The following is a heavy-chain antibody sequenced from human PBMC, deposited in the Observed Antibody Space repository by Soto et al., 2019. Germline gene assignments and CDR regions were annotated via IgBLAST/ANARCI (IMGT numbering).Heavy chain of an antibody. CDR3: ARARDYDLLTAREYALNV. Sequence: QVQVVQSGAEVKKPGSSVRVSCKVSGGSFRNYGFTWVRQSPGQGLEWMGGIMPVFGTAVYAQKFQGRVTISADELTTTASLELSSLSSDDTAVYFCARARDYDLLTAREYALNVWGQGTTVTV. J-gene: IGHJ6*02. CDR2: IMPVFGTA. CDR1: GGSFRNYG. D-gene: IGHD3-9*01. V-gene: IGHV1-69*01.